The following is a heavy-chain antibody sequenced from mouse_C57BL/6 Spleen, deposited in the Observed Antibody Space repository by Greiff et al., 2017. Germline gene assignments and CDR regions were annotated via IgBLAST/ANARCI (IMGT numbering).Heavy chain of an antibody. CDR2: IYPGSGST. CDR1: GYTFTSYW. V-gene: IGHV1-55*01. Sequence: QVQLKQPGAELVKPGASVKMSCKASGYTFTSYWITWVKQRPGQGLAWIGDIYPGSGSTNYNAKFKSKATLTVDTSSRTAYMQLSSLTSEDSAVYYCARDSAGPWFAYGGQGTRVTVSA. CDR3: ARDSAGPWFAY. D-gene: IGHD3-2*02. J-gene: IGHJ3*01.